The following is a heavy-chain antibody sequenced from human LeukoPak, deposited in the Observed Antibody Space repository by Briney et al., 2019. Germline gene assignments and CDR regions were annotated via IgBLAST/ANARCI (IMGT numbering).Heavy chain of an antibody. CDR3: ACVEMATIGFDY. CDR2: INPNSGGT. Sequence: ASVKVSCKASGYTFTGYYMHWVRQAPGQGLEWMGWINPNSGGTNYAQKFQGRVTMTRETSISTAYVELSRLRSDDTGVYYCACVEMATIGFDYWGQGTLVTVSS. D-gene: IGHD5-12*01. V-gene: IGHV1-2*02. CDR1: GYTFTGYY. J-gene: IGHJ4*02.